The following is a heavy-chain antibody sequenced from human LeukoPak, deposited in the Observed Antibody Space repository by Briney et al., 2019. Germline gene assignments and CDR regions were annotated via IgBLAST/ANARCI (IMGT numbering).Heavy chain of an antibody. V-gene: IGHV1-18*01. CDR1: GCTFTSYG. D-gene: IGHD6-19*01. Sequence: ASVKVSCKASGCTFTSYGISWVRQAPGQGLEWMGWISAYNGNTNYAQKLQGRVTMTTDTSTSTAYMELRSLRSDDTAVYYCARDSLYSSGWGYFDYWGQGTLVTVSS. CDR2: ISAYNGNT. J-gene: IGHJ4*02. CDR3: ARDSLYSSGWGYFDY.